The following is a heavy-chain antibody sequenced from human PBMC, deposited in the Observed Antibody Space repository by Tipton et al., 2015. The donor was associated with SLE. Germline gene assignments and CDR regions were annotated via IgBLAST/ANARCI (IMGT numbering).Heavy chain of an antibody. Sequence: TLSLTCTVSCGSISSYYWTWIRQPAGKGLEWIGRMYTSGSTNYNPSLQSRVTLSVDTSKNQFSLKLTSVTAADTAVYYCARHRNWEGRRAFDPWGQGILVIVSS. V-gene: IGHV4-4*07. J-gene: IGHJ5*02. D-gene: IGHD1-14*01. CDR1: CGSISSYY. CDR3: ARHRNWEGRRAFDP. CDR2: MYTSGST.